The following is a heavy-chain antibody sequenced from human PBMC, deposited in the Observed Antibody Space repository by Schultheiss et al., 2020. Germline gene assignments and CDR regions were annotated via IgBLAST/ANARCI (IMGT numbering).Heavy chain of an antibody. CDR2: ISWNSGSV. V-gene: IGHV3-9*01. J-gene: IGHJ4*02. Sequence: GGSLRLSCAASGFTFDDFAMHWVRQAPGKGLEWVSGISWNSGSVIYADSVKGRFTISRDNAKNYLYLQMNSLRPEDTAFYYCAKDQDRLIMTPRDCWGQGTLVTVSS. D-gene: IGHD3-16*01. CDR1: GFTFDDFA. CDR3: AKDQDRLIMTPRDC.